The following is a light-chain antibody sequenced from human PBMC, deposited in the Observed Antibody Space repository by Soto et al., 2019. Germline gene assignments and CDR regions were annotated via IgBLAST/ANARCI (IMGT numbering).Light chain of an antibody. CDR3: MQGTHWPLT. Sequence: DVVVTQSPLSLPVTLGQPASISCRSRQSLVYSDGNTYLNWFQQRPGQSPRRLIYRISNRDSGVPDRFGGSGSGTDFTLKISRVETEDVGVYYCMQGTHWPLTFGQGTRLEIK. V-gene: IGKV2-30*01. CDR1: QSLVYSDGNTY. J-gene: IGKJ5*01. CDR2: RIS.